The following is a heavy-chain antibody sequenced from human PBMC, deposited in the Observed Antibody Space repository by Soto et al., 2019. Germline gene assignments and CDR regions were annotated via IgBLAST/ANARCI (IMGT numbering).Heavy chain of an antibody. V-gene: IGHV4-4*02. CDR1: GVSISISNW. D-gene: IGHD4-17*01. Sequence: QVQLQESGPGLLKHSGTLSLTCNVSGVSISISNWWTWIRQPPGKGLEWIGQIYHSGSTNYNPSLESRVTMSVDKSQNHFSLKLTSMTAADTAIYFCARATDDYGDAFDIWGPGTVVTVSS. CDR3: ARATDDYGDAFDI. J-gene: IGHJ3*02. CDR2: IYHSGST.